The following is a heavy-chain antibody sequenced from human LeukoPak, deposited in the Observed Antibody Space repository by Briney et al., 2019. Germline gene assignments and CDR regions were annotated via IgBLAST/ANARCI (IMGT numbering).Heavy chain of an antibody. CDR2: ISAYNGNT. D-gene: IGHD3-22*01. CDR1: GYTFTSYG. CDR3: ARVCVDYYDSSGYHPEAIDY. V-gene: IGHV1-18*01. Sequence: GASVKVSCKASGYTFTSYGISWVRQAPGQGLEWMGWISAYNGNTNYAQKLQGRVTMTTDTSTSTAYMELRSLRSDDTAVYYCARVCVDYYDSSGYHPEAIDYWGQGTLVTVSS. J-gene: IGHJ4*02.